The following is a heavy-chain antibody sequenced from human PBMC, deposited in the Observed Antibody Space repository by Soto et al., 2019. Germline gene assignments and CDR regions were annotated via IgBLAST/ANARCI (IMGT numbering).Heavy chain of an antibody. V-gene: IGHV3-30-3*01. CDR2: ISYDGSNK. CDR1: GFTFSSYA. J-gene: IGHJ5*02. Sequence: QVQLVESGGGVVQPGRSLRLSCAASGFTFSSYAMHWVRQAPGKGLEWVAVISYDGSNKYYADSVKGRFTISRDNSQKTMYLQLNSLRAEDTAVYYCARETVAAAGTGGWFDPWGEGTLVTVSS. CDR3: ARETVAAAGTGGWFDP. D-gene: IGHD6-13*01.